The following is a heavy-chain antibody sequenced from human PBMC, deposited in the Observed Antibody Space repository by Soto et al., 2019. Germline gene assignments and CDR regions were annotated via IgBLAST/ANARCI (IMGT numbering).Heavy chain of an antibody. CDR3: AKGGAIVAAGTRVYPYNAMDV. CDR1: GYTFTGYY. V-gene: IGHV1-2*02. Sequence: ASVKVSCKASGYTFTGYYVHWVRQAPGQGLEWMGWINPNSGDTYLAQRFQGRVTMNRDTSIGTAYMELRGLASDDTAEYYCAKGGAIVAAGTRVYPYNAMDVWGQGTTVTVSS. CDR2: INPNSGDT. D-gene: IGHD1-26*01. J-gene: IGHJ6*02.